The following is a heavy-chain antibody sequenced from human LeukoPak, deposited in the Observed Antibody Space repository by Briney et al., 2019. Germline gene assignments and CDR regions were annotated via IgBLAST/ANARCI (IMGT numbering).Heavy chain of an antibody. D-gene: IGHD1-26*01. J-gene: IGHJ6*03. CDR3: ARSIVGAKAFYMDV. CDR2: INPNSGGT. Sequence: ASVKVSCKASGYTFTGYYMHWVRQAPGQGLEWMGRINPNSGGTNYAQKFQGRVTMTRNTSISTAYMELSSLRSEDTAVYYCARSIVGAKAFYMDVWGKGTTVTVSS. CDR1: GYTFTGYY. V-gene: IGHV1-2*06.